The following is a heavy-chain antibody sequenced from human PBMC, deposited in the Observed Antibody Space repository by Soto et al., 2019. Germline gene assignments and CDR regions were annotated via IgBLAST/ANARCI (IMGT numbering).Heavy chain of an antibody. V-gene: IGHV3-7*01. J-gene: IGHJ4*02. Sequence: GGSLRLSCAASGFTFSSYWMSWVRQAPGKGLEWVANIKQDGSEKYYVDSVKGRFTISRDNAKNSLYLQMNSLRAEDTAMYFCARDRTISDYRSSGALGLWGQGTLVTVSS. CDR3: ARDRTISDYRSSGALGL. CDR2: IKQDGSEK. D-gene: IGHD3-10*01. CDR1: GFTFSSYW.